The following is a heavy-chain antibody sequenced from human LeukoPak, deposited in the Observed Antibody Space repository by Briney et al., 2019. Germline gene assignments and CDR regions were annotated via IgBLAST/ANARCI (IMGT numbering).Heavy chain of an antibody. CDR2: IWYDGSNE. V-gene: IGHV3-33*01. CDR3: ARGGTDILLEPPAIPFDY. Sequence: PGGSLRLSYAASGFTFSNHGMHWVRQAPGKGLEWVAAIWYDGSNEFYADSVKGRFTISRDNSKNSLYLQVSSLRAEDTAVYYCARGGTDILLEPPAIPFDYWGQGALVTVSS. J-gene: IGHJ4*02. CDR1: GFTFSNHG. D-gene: IGHD2-8*01.